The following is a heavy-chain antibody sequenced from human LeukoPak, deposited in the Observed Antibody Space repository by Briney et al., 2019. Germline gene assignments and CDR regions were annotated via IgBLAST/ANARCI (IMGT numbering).Heavy chain of an antibody. V-gene: IGHV1-2*02. D-gene: IGHD2/OR15-2a*01. CDR1: GFTFTDYY. J-gene: IGHJ4*02. Sequence: ASMKVSCKSSGFTFTDYYIHWVRPAPGQGLEWMGYIGPHSSATSSPQEFQGRVTMTRDTSMSTAYMELTRLTSDDTAVYYCARKGNGLLSKDFDYWGQGTLVTVSS. CDR2: IGPHSSAT. CDR3: ARKGNGLLSKDFDY.